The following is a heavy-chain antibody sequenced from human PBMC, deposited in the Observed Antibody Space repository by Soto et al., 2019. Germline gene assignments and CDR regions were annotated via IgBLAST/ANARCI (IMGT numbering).Heavy chain of an antibody. V-gene: IGHV3-74*01. Sequence: GGSLRLSCAASGFTFSDYWMNWVRQAPGKGLAWVSRIDSDGSSTSYADSVKGRFTISRDNAKNALYLQMNSLRAEDTAVYYCAKSNWFDPWGQGSRVTVSS. CDR3: AKSNWFDP. CDR2: IDSDGSST. CDR1: GFTFSDYW. J-gene: IGHJ5*02.